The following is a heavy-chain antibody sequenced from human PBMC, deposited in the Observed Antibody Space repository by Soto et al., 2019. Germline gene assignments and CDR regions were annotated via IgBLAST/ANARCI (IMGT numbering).Heavy chain of an antibody. CDR3: ARLVATIRFRWCDP. CDR1: GFTFCDSY. D-gene: IGHD5-12*01. J-gene: IGHJ5*02. Sequence: QVQLVESGGGLVKPGGSLRLSCAASGFTFCDSYMSWIRQAPGKGLEWVSHITYSGTTTYYSDAVQGRFTISRDNVKNTLYLQMNSLRPEDTAVYYCARLVATIRFRWCDPWGQGTLVTVSS. V-gene: IGHV3-11*01. CDR2: ITYSGTTT.